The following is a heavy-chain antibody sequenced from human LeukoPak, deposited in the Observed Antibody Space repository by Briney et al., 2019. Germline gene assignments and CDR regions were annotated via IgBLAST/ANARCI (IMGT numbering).Heavy chain of an antibody. Sequence: GGSLRLSCAASGFTFSGYWMHWVRQVSSKGLVWVSRINSDESSTSYADSVKGRFTISRDNAKNTLYLRMNSLRAEDTAVYYCARGTGYSVFDIWGQGTMVTVSS. V-gene: IGHV3-74*01. J-gene: IGHJ3*02. CDR1: GFTFSGYW. D-gene: IGHD1-26*01. CDR3: ARGTGYSVFDI. CDR2: INSDESST.